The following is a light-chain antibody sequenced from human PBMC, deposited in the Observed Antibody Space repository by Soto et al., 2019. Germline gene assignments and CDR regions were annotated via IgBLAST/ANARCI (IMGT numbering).Light chain of an antibody. CDR3: SSYTTSNTRQIV. CDR2: DVS. Sequence: SALTQPATVSRSPGQSVSVSSTGTSSDVVGYNYVSWYQHHPGKAPKLMIHDVSNRPPGVSTRFSGSKSDNTASLTISGLQPEDEADYHCSSYTTSNTRQIVFGTGTKVTVL. V-gene: IGLV2-14*03. CDR1: SSDVVGYNY. J-gene: IGLJ1*01.